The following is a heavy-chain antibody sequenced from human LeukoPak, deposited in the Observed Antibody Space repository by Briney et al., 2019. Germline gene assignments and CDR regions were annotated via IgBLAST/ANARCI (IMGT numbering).Heavy chain of an antibody. Sequence: ASVKVSCKASGGTVSRYPISWVRQAPGQGLEWMGWINPDSGGTKYAQKFQGRVTMTSDTSISTGYMELSSLTSDDTAVYYCARPRSDWGQGTLVTVSS. D-gene: IGHD6-25*01. CDR2: INPDSGGT. CDR1: GGTVSRYP. V-gene: IGHV1-2*02. J-gene: IGHJ4*02. CDR3: ARPRSD.